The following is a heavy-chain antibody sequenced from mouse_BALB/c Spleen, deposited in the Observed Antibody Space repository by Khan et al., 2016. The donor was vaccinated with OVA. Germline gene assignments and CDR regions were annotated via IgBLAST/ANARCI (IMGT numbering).Heavy chain of an antibody. CDR3: TRFYEGDFNY. V-gene: IGHV3-2*02. D-gene: IGHD2-12*01. CDR2: ICYSGNT. CDR1: GYSFTSDYV. Sequence: EVQLVESGPGLVKPSQSLSLSCTVTGYSFTSDYVWNWIRQFPGNKLEWMGFICYSGNTKYNPSFKSRITFTRDTSTNQFFLQLHSVTSEDTATYYCTRFYEGDFNYWGQGTTLTVSA. J-gene: IGHJ2*01.